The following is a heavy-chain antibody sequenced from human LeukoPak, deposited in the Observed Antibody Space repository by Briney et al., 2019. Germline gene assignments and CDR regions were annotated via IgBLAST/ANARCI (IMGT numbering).Heavy chain of an antibody. CDR2: INHSGST. D-gene: IGHD2-15*01. J-gene: IGHJ5*02. CDR3: ARLNRQCSGGSCHSGWFDP. CDR1: GGSFSGYY. V-gene: IGHV4-34*01. Sequence: PSETLSLTCAVYGGSFSGYYWSWIRQPPGKGLEWIGEINHSGSTNYNPSLRSRVTISVDTSKNQFSLKLSSVTAADTAVYYCARLNRQCSGGSCHSGWFDPWGQGTLVTVSS.